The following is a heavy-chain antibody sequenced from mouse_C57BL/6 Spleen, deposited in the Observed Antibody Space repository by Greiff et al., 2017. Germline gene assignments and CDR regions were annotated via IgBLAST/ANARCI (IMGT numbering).Heavy chain of an antibody. CDR3: TSHYDYDRGAYAMDY. Sequence: EVHLVESGEGLVKPGGSLKLSCAASGFTFSSYAMSWVRQTPEKRLEWVAYISSGGDYIYYADTVKGRFTISRDNARNTLYLQMSSLKSEDTAMYYCTSHYDYDRGAYAMDYWGQGTSVTVSS. V-gene: IGHV5-9-1*02. CDR2: ISSGGDYI. J-gene: IGHJ4*01. CDR1: GFTFSSYA. D-gene: IGHD2-4*01.